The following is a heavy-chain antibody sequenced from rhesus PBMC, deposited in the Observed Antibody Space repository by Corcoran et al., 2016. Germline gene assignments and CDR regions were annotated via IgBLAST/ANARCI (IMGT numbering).Heavy chain of an antibody. CDR1: GGSIRDSYR. Sequence: QVQLQESDPGVVKPSETLSLTCAVSGGSIRDSYRWSWIRQPPGKGLEWIGYIYGGSTSTNYNPSLKSRVTISKDTSKNQFSLKLSSVTAADTAVYYCARDLNYYGSGYFDYWGQGVLVTVSS. CDR2: IYGGSTST. D-gene: IGHD3-28*01. CDR3: ARDLNYYGSGYFDY. J-gene: IGHJ4*01. V-gene: IGHV4S10*01.